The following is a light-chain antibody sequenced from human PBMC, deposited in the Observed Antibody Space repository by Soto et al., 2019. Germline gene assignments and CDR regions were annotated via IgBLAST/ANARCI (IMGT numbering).Light chain of an antibody. CDR1: SSDVGGYNH. V-gene: IGLV2-14*01. CDR2: AVS. CDR3: CSYTSLSTVV. J-gene: IGLJ2*01. Sequence: QSALTQPASVSGSPGQSLTLSCTGTSSDVGGYNHVSWYQHSPGKAPKLILFAVSDRPSGVSHRFSVSKSGNTASLTISGLQADDEADYYCCSYTSLSTVVFGGGTKLTVL.